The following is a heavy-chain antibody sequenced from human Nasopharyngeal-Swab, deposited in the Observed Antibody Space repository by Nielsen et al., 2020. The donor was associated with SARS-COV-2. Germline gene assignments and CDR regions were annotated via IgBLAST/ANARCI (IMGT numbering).Heavy chain of an antibody. CDR2: INPNSGGT. V-gene: IGHV1-2*06. CDR1: GYTFTGYS. D-gene: IGHD6-19*01. CDR3: ARDPTSVAGTGDYYYGMDV. Sequence: ASVKVSCKASGYTFTGYSMRWVRQAPGQGLEWMGRINPNSGGTNYAQKFQGRVTMTRDTSISTAYMELSRLRSDDTAVYYCARDPTSVAGTGDYYYGMDVWGQGTTVTVSS. J-gene: IGHJ6*02.